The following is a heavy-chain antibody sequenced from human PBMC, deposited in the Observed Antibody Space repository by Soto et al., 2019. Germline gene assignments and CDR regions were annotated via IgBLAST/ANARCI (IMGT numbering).Heavy chain of an antibody. CDR1: GGSISSSNW. V-gene: IGHV4-4*02. D-gene: IGHD3-22*01. J-gene: IGHJ4*02. CDR3: ARDTGGYYDSSGYYTPFAY. CDR2: IYHSGST. Sequence: SETLSLTCAVSGGSISSSNWWSWVRQPPGKGLEWIGEIYHSGSTNYNPSLKSRVTISVDKSKNQFSLKLSSVTAADTAVYYCARDTGGYYDSSGYYTPFAYWGQGTLVTVSS.